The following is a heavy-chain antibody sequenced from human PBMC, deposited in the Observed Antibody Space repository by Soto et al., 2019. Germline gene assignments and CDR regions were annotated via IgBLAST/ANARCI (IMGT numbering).Heavy chain of an antibody. CDR2: ISYDGSNK. CDR3: ATGSPWNYVLTWFDP. Sequence: PGGSLRLSCAASGFTFSSYGMHWVRQAPGKGLEWVAVISYDGSNKYYADSVKGRFTISRDNSKNTLYLQMNSLRAEDTAVYYCATGSPWNYVLTWFDPWGQGTLVTVSS. D-gene: IGHD1-7*01. J-gene: IGHJ5*02. CDR1: GFTFSSYG. V-gene: IGHV3-30*03.